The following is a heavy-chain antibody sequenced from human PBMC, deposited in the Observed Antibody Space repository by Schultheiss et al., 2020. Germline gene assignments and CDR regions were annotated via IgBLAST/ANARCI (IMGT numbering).Heavy chain of an antibody. J-gene: IGHJ4*02. V-gene: IGHV4-39*01. CDR3: ASYYDSSAFFDY. Sequence: SETLSLTCTVSGGSIRCSCYYWGWTRQSPGKGLEWIGSIYYSWSTYYNPSLKSRVTISVDTCKNQFSLKLSSVTAEDTDVYYCASYYDSSAFFDYWGQGTLVSVSS. CDR2: IYYSWST. CDR1: GGSIRCSCYY. D-gene: IGHD3-22*01.